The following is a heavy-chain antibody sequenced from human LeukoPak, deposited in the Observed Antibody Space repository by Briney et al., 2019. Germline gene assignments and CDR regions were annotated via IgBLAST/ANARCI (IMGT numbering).Heavy chain of an antibody. V-gene: IGHV4-4*07. Sequence: PSETLSLTCTVSGGSISSYYWSWIRQPAGEGLEWIGRIYTSGSTNYNPSLKSRVTMSVDTSKNQFSLKLSSVTAADTAVYYCARDYYDSSGYYFHFDYWGQGTLVTVSS. CDR3: ARDYYDSSGYYFHFDY. J-gene: IGHJ4*02. D-gene: IGHD3-22*01. CDR1: GGSISSYY. CDR2: IYTSGST.